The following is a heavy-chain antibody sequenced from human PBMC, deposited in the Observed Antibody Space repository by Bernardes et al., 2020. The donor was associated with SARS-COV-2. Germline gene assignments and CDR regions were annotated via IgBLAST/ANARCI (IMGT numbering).Heavy chain of an antibody. Sequence: GGSLRLSCTASGFSFSLYAMSWVRQSPGMRLEWVSGLTDSGASASYADSVKGRFTISRDNSKSTLYLQMNSLSAEDTAVYFCASHLCSTLSYYPEYWGKGTLVTVSS. D-gene: IGHD1-26*01. CDR1: GFSFSLYA. CDR3: ASHLCSTLSYYPEY. CDR2: LTDSGASA. J-gene: IGHJ4*02. V-gene: IGHV3-23*01.